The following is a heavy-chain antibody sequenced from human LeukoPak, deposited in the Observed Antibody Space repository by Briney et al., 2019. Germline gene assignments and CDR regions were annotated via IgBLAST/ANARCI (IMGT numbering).Heavy chain of an antibody. J-gene: IGHJ4*02. CDR1: GFTFSSYA. Sequence: GGSLRLSCAASGFTFSSYAMHWVRQAPGKGLEWVAVISYDGSNKYYADSVKGRFTISRDNSKNTLYLQMNSLRAEDTAVCYCAREGGYDSGRYYFDYWGQGTLVTVSS. D-gene: IGHD3-3*01. CDR3: AREGGYDSGRYYFDY. V-gene: IGHV3-30-3*01. CDR2: ISYDGSNK.